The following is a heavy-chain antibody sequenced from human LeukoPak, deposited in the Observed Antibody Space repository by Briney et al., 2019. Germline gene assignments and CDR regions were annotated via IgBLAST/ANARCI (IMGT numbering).Heavy chain of an antibody. CDR2: INHSGST. D-gene: IGHD5-24*01. CDR1: GGSFSGYY. Sequence: PSETLSLTCAVYGGSFSGYYWSWIRQPPGKGLEWIGEINHSGSTNYNPSLKSRVTISVDTSKNQFSLKLSSVTAADTAVYYCARGTNDTNRRLTYYYMDVWGKGTTVTVSS. V-gene: IGHV4-34*01. CDR3: ARGTNDTNRRLTYYYMDV. J-gene: IGHJ6*03.